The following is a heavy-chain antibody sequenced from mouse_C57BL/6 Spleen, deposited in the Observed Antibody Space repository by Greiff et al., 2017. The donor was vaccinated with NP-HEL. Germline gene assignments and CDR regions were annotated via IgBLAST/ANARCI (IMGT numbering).Heavy chain of an antibody. V-gene: IGHV1-81*01. Sequence: VQLQQSGAELARPGASVKLSCKASGYTFTSYGISWVKQRTGQGLEWIGEIYPRSGNTYYNEKFKGQATLTADKSSSTAYMELRSLTSEDSAVYFCARGGVLRGYFDVWGTGTTVTVSS. CDR1: GYTFTSYG. D-gene: IGHD1-1*01. CDR2: IYPRSGNT. J-gene: IGHJ1*03. CDR3: ARGGVLRGYFDV.